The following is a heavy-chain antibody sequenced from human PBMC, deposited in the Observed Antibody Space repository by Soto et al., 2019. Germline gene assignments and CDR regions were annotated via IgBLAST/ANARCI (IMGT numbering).Heavy chain of an antibody. CDR2: IYYSGST. D-gene: IGHD1-26*01. CDR3: ARGGSYYFDY. Sequence: QVQLQEAGPGLVKPSQTVSLTCTVSGGSISSGGYYWSWIRQHPGKGLEWIGYIYYSGSTYYNPSLKSRVTISVDTSKNQFSLKLSSVTAADTAVYHCARGGSYYFDYCGQGTLVTVSS. J-gene: IGHJ4*02. CDR1: GGSISSGGYY. V-gene: IGHV4-31*03.